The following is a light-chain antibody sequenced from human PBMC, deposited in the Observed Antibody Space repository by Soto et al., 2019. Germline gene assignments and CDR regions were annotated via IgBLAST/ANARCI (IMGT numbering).Light chain of an antibody. CDR2: GTS. CDR1: QYIDTNH. J-gene: IGKJ2*01. V-gene: IGKV3-20*01. CDR3: QQFDNPPPMYT. Sequence: EVVLTQSPGTLSLSPGEGATLSCWASQYIDTNHLAWYQQRPGQSPRLLIYGTSNRATGIPARFSGSESGTDFTLTIARLEPEDFAVYYCQQFDNPPPMYTFGPGTRLEIK.